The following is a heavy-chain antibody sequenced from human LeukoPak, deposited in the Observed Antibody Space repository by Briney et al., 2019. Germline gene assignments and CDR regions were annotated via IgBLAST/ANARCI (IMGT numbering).Heavy chain of an antibody. CDR3: ARDKNRAPVGHRPLYFDY. J-gene: IGHJ4*02. CDR2: INPSGGST. V-gene: IGHV1-46*01. Sequence: ASVKVSCKASGYTFTSNYMHWVRQAPGQGPEWMGVINPSGGSTSYAQKFQGRVTMTRDMSTSTVYMELSSLRSEDTAVYYCARDKNRAPVGHRPLYFDYWGQGTLVTVSS. CDR1: GYTFTSNY. D-gene: IGHD1-26*01.